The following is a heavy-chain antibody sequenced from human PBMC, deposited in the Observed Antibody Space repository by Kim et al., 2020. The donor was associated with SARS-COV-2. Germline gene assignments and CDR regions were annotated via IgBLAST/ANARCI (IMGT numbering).Heavy chain of an antibody. J-gene: IGHJ4*02. V-gene: IGHV3-49*02. CDR3: TRGYCSGGSCYSTTCFDF. Sequence: KGRFTISRDDSKSSAYLQMNSLRTEDTAMYYCTRGYCSGGSCYSTTCFDFWGQGTLVTVSS. D-gene: IGHD2-15*01.